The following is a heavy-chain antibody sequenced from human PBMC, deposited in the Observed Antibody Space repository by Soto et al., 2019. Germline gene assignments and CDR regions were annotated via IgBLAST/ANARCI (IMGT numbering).Heavy chain of an antibody. V-gene: IGHV3-72*01. CDR1: GFTFSDPY. J-gene: IGHJ4*02. Sequence: PEGSLRPSFAASGFTFSDPYMDWFRQASGKGLEWVGRIRNKANSYTAEYAASVKGRFTISRDDSKNSLYLQMNSLKIEDTALYYCVRAGTGYQLDYWGQGT. CDR2: IRNKANSYTA. D-gene: IGHD3-9*01. CDR3: VRAGTGYQLDY.